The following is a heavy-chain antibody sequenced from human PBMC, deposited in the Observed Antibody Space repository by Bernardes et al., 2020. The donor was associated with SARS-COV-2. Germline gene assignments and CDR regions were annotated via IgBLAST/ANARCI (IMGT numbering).Heavy chain of an antibody. CDR3: AREASRDCAFDP. Sequence: GGSLRLSCAASGFTFSSSWISWVRQAPGNGLEWVANINLDGSEKYYVDPVKGRFTISRENAKNSLYLQMNSLRADDTAVYYCAREASRDCAFDPWGLGTLVTVSS. CDR2: INLDGSEK. J-gene: IGHJ5*02. D-gene: IGHD2-21*01. CDR1: GFTFSSSW. V-gene: IGHV3-7*01.